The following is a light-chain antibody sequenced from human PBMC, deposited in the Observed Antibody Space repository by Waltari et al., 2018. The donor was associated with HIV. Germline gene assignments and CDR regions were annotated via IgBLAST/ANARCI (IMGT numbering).Light chain of an antibody. CDR3: QQYHNLPPYN. V-gene: IGKV1-33*01. J-gene: IGKJ2*01. CDR1: HDINNY. CDR2: GAS. Sequence: DIQINQSPSSLSASVGDRVTSTCQASHDINNYLNWYQQKPGEAPKVMIYGASNLESGVPFSFTRSGSGTEFTFTISSLPPEDVATYYCQQYHNLPPYNFGPAPKLEIK.